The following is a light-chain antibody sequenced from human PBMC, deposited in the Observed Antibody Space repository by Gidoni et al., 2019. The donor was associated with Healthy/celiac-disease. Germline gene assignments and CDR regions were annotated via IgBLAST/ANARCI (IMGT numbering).Light chain of an antibody. Sequence: QSALTQPASVSGSPGQSITISCTGTSSDVGGYDYVSWYQQQPGRAPRLVIYEGSTRPSGVSNRFSGSVSGSTASLTISGLQAEDEADYYCSAYTSSSTLVVFGGVTKLTVL. V-gene: IGLV2-14*01. CDR3: SAYTSSSTLVV. CDR1: SSDVGGYDY. CDR2: EGS. J-gene: IGLJ2*01.